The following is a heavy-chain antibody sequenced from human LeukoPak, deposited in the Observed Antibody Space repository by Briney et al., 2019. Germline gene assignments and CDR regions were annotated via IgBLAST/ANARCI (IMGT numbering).Heavy chain of an antibody. V-gene: IGHV3-11*04. Sequence: GGSLRLSCAASGFTFSDHHMSWIRQAPGKGLEWVSYITSGVTTTHYADSVKGRFTISRDDAKNSLYLQMSSLRAEDTAVYYCACGGAGGANDYWGQGTLVTVSS. CDR1: GFTFSDHH. J-gene: IGHJ4*02. CDR3: ACGGAGGANDY. D-gene: IGHD2-8*02. CDR2: ITSGVTTT.